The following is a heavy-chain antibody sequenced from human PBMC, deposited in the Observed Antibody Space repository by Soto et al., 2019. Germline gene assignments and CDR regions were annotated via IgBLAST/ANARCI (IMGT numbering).Heavy chain of an antibody. J-gene: IGHJ5*02. CDR1: GGSVSSGSYY. CDR2: IYYSGST. CDR3: ARHGGPGIGDRPNP. D-gene: IGHD6-6*01. Sequence: SETLSLTCTVSGGSVSSGSYYWSWIRQPPGKGLEWIGYIYYSGSTNYNPSLKSRVTISVDTSKNQFSLKLSSVTAADTAVYYCARHGGPGIGDRPNPWGQGTLVTVSS. V-gene: IGHV4-61*01.